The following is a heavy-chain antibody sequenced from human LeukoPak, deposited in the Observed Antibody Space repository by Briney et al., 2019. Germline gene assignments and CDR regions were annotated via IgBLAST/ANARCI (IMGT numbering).Heavy chain of an antibody. V-gene: IGHV4-31*03. CDR1: GGSISSGDYY. CDR2: IYYSGST. J-gene: IGHJ4*02. Sequence: SETLSLTCTVSGGSISSGDYYWSWIRQHPGKGLEWIGYIYYSGSTYYNPSLKSRVTISVDTSKNQFSLKLSSVTAADTAVYYCATPTPGVAVAADYWCQGTLVTVSS. D-gene: IGHD6-19*01. CDR3: ATPTPGVAVAADY.